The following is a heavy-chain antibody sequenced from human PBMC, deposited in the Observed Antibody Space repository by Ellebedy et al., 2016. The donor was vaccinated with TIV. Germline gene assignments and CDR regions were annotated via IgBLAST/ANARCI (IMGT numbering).Heavy chain of an antibody. CDR3: AKEGAMIVVVDY. CDR1: GFTFSSYA. J-gene: IGHJ4*02. Sequence: GESLKISXAASGFTFSSYAMSWVRQAPGKGLEWVSAISGSGGSTYYADSVKGRFTISRDNSKNTLYLQMNSLRAEDTAVYYCAKEGAMIVVVDYWGQGTLVTVSS. CDR2: ISGSGGST. V-gene: IGHV3-23*01. D-gene: IGHD3-22*01.